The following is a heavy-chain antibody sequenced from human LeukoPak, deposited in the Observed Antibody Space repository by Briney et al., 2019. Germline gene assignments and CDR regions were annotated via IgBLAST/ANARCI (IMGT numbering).Heavy chain of an antibody. CDR2: ISSNGGST. D-gene: IGHD6-13*01. V-gene: IGHV3-64*01. CDR1: GFTFSTYA. J-gene: IGHJ4*02. CDR3: ARAGYSSSWYAAYFDY. Sequence: PGGSLRLSCAASGFTFSTYAMHWVRQAPGKGLEYVSAISSNGGSTYYANSVKGRFTISRDNPKNTLYLQMGSLRTEDMAVYYCARAGYSSSWYAAYFDYWGQGTLVIVSS.